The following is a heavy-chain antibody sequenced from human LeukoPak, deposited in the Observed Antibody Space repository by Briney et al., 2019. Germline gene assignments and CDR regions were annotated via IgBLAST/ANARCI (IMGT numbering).Heavy chain of an antibody. D-gene: IGHD3-22*01. CDR2: ISADDGNT. J-gene: IGHJ4*02. V-gene: IGHV1-18*01. CDR3: ARFGPTYYYDISSYYLFDY. Sequence: GASVKVSCKASGGTFSSYAISWVRQAPGQGLECMGWISADDGNTNYAQKLQGRVTMTTDTSTSTAYMELRSLRSDDTAVYYCARFGPTYYYDISSYYLFDYWGQGTLVTVSS. CDR1: GGTFSSYA.